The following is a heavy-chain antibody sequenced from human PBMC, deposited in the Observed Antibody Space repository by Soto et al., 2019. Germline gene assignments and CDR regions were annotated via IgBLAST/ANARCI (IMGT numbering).Heavy chain of an antibody. CDR1: GGPISSYY. CDR3: ARRGYDILTGYYIGYYYYYYYMDV. Sequence: TLSLTCTVSGGPISSYYWSWIRQPPGKGLEWIGYIYYSGSTNYNPSLKSRVTISVDTSMNQFSLKLSSVTAADTAVYYCARRGYDILTGYYIGYYYYYYYMDVWGKGTTVTVSS. J-gene: IGHJ6*03. V-gene: IGHV4-59*08. CDR2: IYYSGST. D-gene: IGHD3-9*01.